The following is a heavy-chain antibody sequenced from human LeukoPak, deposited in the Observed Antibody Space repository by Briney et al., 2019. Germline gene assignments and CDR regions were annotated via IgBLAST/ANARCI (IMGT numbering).Heavy chain of an antibody. J-gene: IGHJ3*02. Sequence: GASLKISCKGSGSCFSSYWIAWVRPLPGKRLEWMGIIYPGDSDSKYSRSFEGHVTTSADKSINTAYLQWSSLKASDSAMYYCARGLGGADVFDIWGQGTMVSVSS. V-gene: IGHV5-51*01. D-gene: IGHD3-16*01. CDR2: IYPGDSDS. CDR3: ARGLGGADVFDI. CDR1: GSCFSSYW.